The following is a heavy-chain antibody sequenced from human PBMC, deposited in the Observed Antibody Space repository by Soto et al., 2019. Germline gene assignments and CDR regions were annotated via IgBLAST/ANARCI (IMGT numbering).Heavy chain of an antibody. D-gene: IGHD5-12*01. V-gene: IGHV1-69*01. CDR3: ASSRDGYNPRAFDI. Sequence: QVQLVQSGAEVKKPGSSVKVSCKASGGTFSSYAISWVRQAPGQGLEWMGGIIPIFGTANYAQKFQGRVTITADESTSTAYMELSSLRSEDTAVYYGASSRDGYNPRAFDIWGQGTMVTVSS. CDR1: GGTFSSYA. J-gene: IGHJ3*02. CDR2: IIPIFGTA.